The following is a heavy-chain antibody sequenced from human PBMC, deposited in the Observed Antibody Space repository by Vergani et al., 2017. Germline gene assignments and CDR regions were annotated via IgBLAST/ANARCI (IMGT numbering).Heavy chain of an antibody. V-gene: IGHV3-23*01. J-gene: IGHJ4*02. Sequence: EVQLLESGGGLVQPGGSLRLSCAASGFPFSSYAMSWVRQAPGKGLEWVSAISGSGGSTYYADSVKGRFTISRDNSKNTLYLQMNSLRAEDTAVYYCAKDVYYYGSGSYSYFDYWGQGTLVTVSS. D-gene: IGHD3-10*01. CDR1: GFPFSSYA. CDR2: ISGSGGST. CDR3: AKDVYYYGSGSYSYFDY.